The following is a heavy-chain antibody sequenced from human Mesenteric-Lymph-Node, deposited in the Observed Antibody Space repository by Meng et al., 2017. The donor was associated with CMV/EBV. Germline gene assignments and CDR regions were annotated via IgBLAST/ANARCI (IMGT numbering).Heavy chain of an antibody. D-gene: IGHD5-18*01. CDR1: GFTFSSNW. Sequence: GGSLRLSCAASGFTFSSNWMHWVRQAPGKGLVWVSRISGDGSATTYADSVKGRFTISRDNAKNTLYLQMNSLGAEDTAVYYCARGRGNTYGYFDYWGQGALDTVSS. V-gene: IGHV3-74*01. CDR2: ISGDGSAT. J-gene: IGHJ4*02. CDR3: ARGRGNTYGYFDY.